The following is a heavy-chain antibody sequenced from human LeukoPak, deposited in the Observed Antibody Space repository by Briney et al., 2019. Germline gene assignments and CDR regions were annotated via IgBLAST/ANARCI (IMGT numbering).Heavy chain of an antibody. CDR1: GFTFSNYG. Sequence: GGSLRLSCAASGFTFSNYGMSWLRQAPGQGLEWVSAITGSGDDAYYADSVHGRFTMSRDNSKSTLYLQMSSLRVEDTAVYYWAKESRGSSPEFWGQGTLVTVSS. CDR2: ITGSGDDA. V-gene: IGHV3-23*01. D-gene: IGHD1-26*01. J-gene: IGHJ1*01. CDR3: AKESRGSSPEF.